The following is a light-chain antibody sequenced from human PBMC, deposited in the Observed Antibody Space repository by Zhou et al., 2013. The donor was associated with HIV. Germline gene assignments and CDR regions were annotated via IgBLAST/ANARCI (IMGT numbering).Light chain of an antibody. Sequence: EIVLTQSPGTLSLSPGERATLSCRASQSVSSGYLAWYQQKPGQAPRLLIYGVSSRATGIPDRFSGSGSGTDFTLTISRLEPEDFAVYYCQLYGSSPWTFGQGTKVEIK. J-gene: IGKJ1*01. CDR1: QSVSSGY. CDR3: QLYGSSPWT. V-gene: IGKV3-20*01. CDR2: GVS.